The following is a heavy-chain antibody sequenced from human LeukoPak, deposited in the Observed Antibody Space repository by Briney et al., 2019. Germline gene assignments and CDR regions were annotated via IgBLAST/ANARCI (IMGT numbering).Heavy chain of an antibody. CDR1: GFTFSSYG. CDR2: ISYDGSNK. J-gene: IGHJ4*02. Sequence: PGGSLRLSCAASGFTFSSYGMHWVRQAPGKGLEWVAVISYDGSNKYYADSVKGRFTISRDNSKNTLYLQMNSLRAEDTAVYYCAKDPWPGSYYNVKPNYFDYWGQGTLVTVSS. V-gene: IGHV3-30*18. CDR3: AKDPWPGSYYNVKPNYFDY. D-gene: IGHD3-10*01.